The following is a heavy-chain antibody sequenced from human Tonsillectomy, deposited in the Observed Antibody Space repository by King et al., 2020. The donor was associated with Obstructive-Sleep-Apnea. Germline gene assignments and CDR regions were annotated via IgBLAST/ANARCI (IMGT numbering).Heavy chain of an antibody. CDR3: ARDQEYYGPGSYSYLDL. V-gene: IGHV1-18*01. CDR1: GYTFSNYG. D-gene: IGHD3-10*01. CDR2: ISAYNGNT. J-gene: IGHJ5*02. Sequence: QLVQSGAEVKKPGASVKVSCKASGYTFSNYGISWVRQAPGQGLEWMGWISAYNGNTNYAQKLQGRVTMTTDTSTSTAYMELRSLRSDDTAVYYCARDQEYYGPGSYSYLDLWGQGTLVTVS.